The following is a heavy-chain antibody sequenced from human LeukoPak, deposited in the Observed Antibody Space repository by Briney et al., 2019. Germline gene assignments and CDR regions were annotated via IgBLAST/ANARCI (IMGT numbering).Heavy chain of an antibody. CDR2: ISGSGGST. J-gene: IGHJ4*02. D-gene: IGHD6-13*01. Sequence: GGSLRLSCAASGFTFSRYVMNWVRQAPGKGLEWVSAISGSGGSTYYANSVKGRFTISRDNAKNSLYLQMNSLRAEDTAVYYCARVRSSSWVLNYWGQGTLVTVSS. CDR3: ARVRSSSWVLNY. V-gene: IGHV3-23*01. CDR1: GFTFSRYV.